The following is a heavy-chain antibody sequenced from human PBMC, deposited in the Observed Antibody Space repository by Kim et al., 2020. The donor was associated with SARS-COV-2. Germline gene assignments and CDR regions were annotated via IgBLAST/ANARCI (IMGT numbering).Heavy chain of an antibody. CDR3: TILAARPPDY. Sequence: GGSLRLSCAASEYTLSGSAMHWVRQASGKGLEWVGRMRSKANNYATAYAASVKGRFIISRDDSKNTAYLQMNSLKTEDTAVYYCTILAARPPDYWGQGTL. J-gene: IGHJ4*02. CDR2: MRSKANNYAT. D-gene: IGHD6-6*01. CDR1: EYTLSGSA. V-gene: IGHV3-73*01.